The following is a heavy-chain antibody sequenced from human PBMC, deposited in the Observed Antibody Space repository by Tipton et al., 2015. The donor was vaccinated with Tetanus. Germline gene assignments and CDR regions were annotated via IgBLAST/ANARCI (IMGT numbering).Heavy chain of an antibody. CDR2: IFYSGRT. D-gene: IGHD6-19*01. J-gene: IGHJ6*02. Sequence: TLSLTCNVSGASMIGGGYFWSWVRQHPGKGLEWIGHIFYSGRTEYTPSIRGRVTISVDTSKNQFSLKLTSVTAADTAIYYCARDRKEQWLSQIRYGMDVWGQGTKVTVSS. V-gene: IGHV4-31*03. CDR1: GASMIGGGYF. CDR3: ARDRKEQWLSQIRYGMDV.